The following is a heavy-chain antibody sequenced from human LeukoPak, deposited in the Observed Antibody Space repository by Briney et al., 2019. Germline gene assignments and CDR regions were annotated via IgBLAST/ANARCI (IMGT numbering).Heavy chain of an antibody. Sequence: GGSLRLSCAASGFTFSSYSMNWVRQAPGKGLEWVSSISSSSSYIYYADSVKGRFTISRDNAKNSLYLQMNSLRAEDTAVYYCARAIMVRRGVYYYYYMDVWGKGTTVTVSS. CDR2: ISSSSSYI. CDR3: ARAIMVRRGVYYYYYMDV. J-gene: IGHJ6*03. D-gene: IGHD3-10*01. CDR1: GFTFSSYS. V-gene: IGHV3-21*01.